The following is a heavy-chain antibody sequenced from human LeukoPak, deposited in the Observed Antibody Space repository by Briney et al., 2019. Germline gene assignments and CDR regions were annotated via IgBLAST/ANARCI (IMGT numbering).Heavy chain of an antibody. D-gene: IGHD2-15*01. CDR1: GGSISSGSYY. CDR3: AILEAGSSGGSSKWYYYYYMDV. Sequence: SETLSLTCTVSGGSISSGSYYWSWIRQPDGKGLEWIGRIYTSGSTNYNPSLKSRVTISVDTSKNQFSLKLSSVTAADTAVYYCAILEAGSSGGSSKWYYYYYMDVWGKGTTVTVSS. V-gene: IGHV4-61*02. J-gene: IGHJ6*03. CDR2: IYTSGST.